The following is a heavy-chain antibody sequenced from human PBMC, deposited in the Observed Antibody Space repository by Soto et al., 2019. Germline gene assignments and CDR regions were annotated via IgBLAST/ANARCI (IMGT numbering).Heavy chain of an antibody. CDR1: GYTFTSYG. Sequence: ASVKVSCKASGYTFTSYGISWVRQAPGQGLEWMGWISAYNGNTNYAQKLQGRVTMTTDTSTSTAYMELRSLRSDDTAVYYCARDLDGYDFWSGYYHYFDYWGQGTLVTVSS. CDR2: ISAYNGNT. D-gene: IGHD3-3*01. CDR3: ARDLDGYDFWSGYYHYFDY. V-gene: IGHV1-18*01. J-gene: IGHJ4*02.